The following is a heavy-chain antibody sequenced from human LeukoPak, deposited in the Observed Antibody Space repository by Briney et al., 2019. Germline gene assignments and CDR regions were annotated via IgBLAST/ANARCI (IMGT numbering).Heavy chain of an antibody. CDR2: IIPIFGTA. CDR1: GGTFSSYA. V-gene: IGHV1-69*13. J-gene: IGHJ4*02. Sequence: SVKVSCKASGGTFSSYAISWVRQAPGQGLEWMGGIIPIFGTANYAQKFQGRVTITADESTSTAYMELSSLRSEDTAVYYCARDWSLRGYFDYWGQGTLVTVSS. D-gene: IGHD3-3*01. CDR3: ARDWSLRGYFDY.